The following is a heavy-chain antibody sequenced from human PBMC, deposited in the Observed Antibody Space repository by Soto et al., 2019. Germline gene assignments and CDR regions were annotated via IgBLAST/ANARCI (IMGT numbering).Heavy chain of an antibody. CDR1: GGSISSGGYY. V-gene: IGHV4-31*03. D-gene: IGHD3-16*02. CDR2: IYYSGST. CDR3: ARAYDYVGGSYRPTCFDD. Sequence: PSETLSLTCTVSGGSISSGGYYWSWIRQHPGKGLEWIGYIYYSGSTYYNPSLKSRVTISVDTSKNQFSLKLSSVTAADTAVYYCARAYDYVGGSYRPTCFDDWGQGTLVTVSS. J-gene: IGHJ4*02.